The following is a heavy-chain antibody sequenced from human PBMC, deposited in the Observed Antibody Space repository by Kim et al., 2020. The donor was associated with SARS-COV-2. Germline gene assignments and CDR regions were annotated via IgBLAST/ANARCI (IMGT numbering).Heavy chain of an antibody. CDR3: ARGGYSSSWVNFDY. CDR2: IYYSGST. CDR1: GGSISNYY. D-gene: IGHD6-13*01. J-gene: IGHJ4*02. Sequence: SETLSLTCTVSGGSISNYYWSWIRQPPGKGLEWIGYIYYSGSTNYNPSLRSRVTISVDTSKNRFSLKLSSVTAADTAVYYCARGGYSSSWVNFDYWGQGTLVTVSS. V-gene: IGHV4-59*01.